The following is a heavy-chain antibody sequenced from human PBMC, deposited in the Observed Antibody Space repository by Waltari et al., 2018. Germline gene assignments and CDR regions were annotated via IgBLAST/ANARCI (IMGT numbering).Heavy chain of an antibody. CDR3: ARGAVPGKGANWFDP. J-gene: IGHJ5*02. CDR2: MNPSSGKS. V-gene: IGHV1-8*01. D-gene: IGHD3-16*01. Sequence: QVQLVQSGAEVKKPGASVKVSCRSSGYTFYSSDINWVRQAAGQGLEWMGWMNPSSGKSYSTQKFQDRVNMTRNSSTSTFYLELSSLTSDDTAVYYCARGAVPGKGANWFDPWGQGTLVIVSS. CDR1: GYTFYSSD.